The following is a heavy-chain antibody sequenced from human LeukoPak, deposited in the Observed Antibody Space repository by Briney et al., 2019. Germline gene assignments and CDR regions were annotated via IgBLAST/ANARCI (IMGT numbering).Heavy chain of an antibody. Sequence: ASVKVSCKVSGYTLTELSMHWVRQAPGKGLEWMGGFDPEDGETIYAQKFQGRVTMTEDTSTDTAYMELSSLRSEDTAVYYCATPAGYSSGSHFDYWGQGTLVTVSS. D-gene: IGHD6-19*01. CDR3: ATPAGYSSGSHFDY. CDR1: GYTLTELS. V-gene: IGHV1-24*01. CDR2: FDPEDGET. J-gene: IGHJ4*02.